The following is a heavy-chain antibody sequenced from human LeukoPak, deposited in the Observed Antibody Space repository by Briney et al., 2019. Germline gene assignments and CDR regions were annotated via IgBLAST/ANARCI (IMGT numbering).Heavy chain of an antibody. Sequence: SETLSLTCTLSGGSISQYYWSWIRQPPGKGPEWIGYVYRSGNTNYNPSLKSRVTISVDTSKNHFSLDLTSVTAADTAVYYCARVKDFAYSFFDLWGRGTLVTVSS. CDR3: ARVKDFAYSFFDL. CDR2: VYRSGNT. V-gene: IGHV4-59*01. CDR1: GGSISQYY. J-gene: IGHJ2*01.